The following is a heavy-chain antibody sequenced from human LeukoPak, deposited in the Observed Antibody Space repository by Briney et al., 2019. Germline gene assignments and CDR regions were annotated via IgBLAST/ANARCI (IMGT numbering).Heavy chain of an antibody. V-gene: IGHV3-21*01. CDR2: ISSTNGYI. CDR1: GFTFSSYS. CDR3: ARGRSTWHLDY. J-gene: IGHJ4*02. Sequence: MAGGSLRLSCAASGFTFSSYSMNWVRQAPGKGLEWVSYISSTNGYIYYADSVRGRFTISRDNAKNSLSLQMNSLRAEDTAVYYCARGRSTWHLDYWGQGTLVTVSS. D-gene: IGHD1-26*01.